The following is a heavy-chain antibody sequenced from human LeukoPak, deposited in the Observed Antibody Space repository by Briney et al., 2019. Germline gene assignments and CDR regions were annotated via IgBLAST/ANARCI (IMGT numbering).Heavy chain of an antibody. CDR2: INRSGST. Sequence: SETLSLTCAVCGGSFSGYYWSWIRQPPGKGLEWIGEINRSGSTNYNPSLKSRVTISVDTSKNQFSLKLSSVTAADTAVYYCARARPICTNGVCSDDFDYWGQGTLVTVSS. CDR1: GGSFSGYY. J-gene: IGHJ4*02. CDR3: ARARPICTNGVCSDDFDY. D-gene: IGHD2-8*01. V-gene: IGHV4-34*01.